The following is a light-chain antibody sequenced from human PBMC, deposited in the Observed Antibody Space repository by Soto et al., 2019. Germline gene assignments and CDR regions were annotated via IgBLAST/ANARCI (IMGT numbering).Light chain of an antibody. CDR3: LQLNTYPWT. CDR1: QGISNY. CDR2: AAS. Sequence: DIQMTQSPSSLSTSVGGRVTITCRASQGISNYLAWYQQKQGKVPKILIYAASTLQSGVPSRFSGSGSGTECTLTISSLKNEDGSTYYCLQLNTYPWTFGQGTKVDIK. J-gene: IGKJ1*01. V-gene: IGKV1-9*01.